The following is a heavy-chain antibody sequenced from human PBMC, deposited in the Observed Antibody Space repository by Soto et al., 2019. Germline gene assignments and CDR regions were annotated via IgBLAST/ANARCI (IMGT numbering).Heavy chain of an antibody. CDR1: GFTFSNAW. V-gene: IGHV3-15*01. J-gene: IGHJ6*02. D-gene: IGHD1-26*01. CDR2: IKSKTDGGTT. CDR3: TADSEVDYYGMDV. Sequence: LSCAASGFTFSNAWMSWVRQASGKGLEWVGRIKSKTDGGTTDYAAPVKGRFTISRDDSKNTPYLQMNSLKTEDTAVYYCTADSEVDYYGMDVWGQGTTVTVSS.